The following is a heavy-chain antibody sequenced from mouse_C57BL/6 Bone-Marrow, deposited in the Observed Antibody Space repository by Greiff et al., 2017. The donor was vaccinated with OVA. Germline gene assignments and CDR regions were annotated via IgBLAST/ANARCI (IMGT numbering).Heavy chain of an antibody. CDR2: IHPNSGST. D-gene: IGHD2-5*01. J-gene: IGHJ1*03. CDR3: ARGGFYYSNYVGWYFDV. CDR1: GYTFTSYW. Sequence: QVQLKQPGAELVKPGASVKLSCKTSGYTFTSYWMHWVKQRPGQGLEWIGMIHPNSGSTNYNEKFKSKATLTVDKSSSTAYMQLSSLTSEDSAVYYCARGGFYYSNYVGWYFDVWGTGITVTVSS. V-gene: IGHV1-64*01.